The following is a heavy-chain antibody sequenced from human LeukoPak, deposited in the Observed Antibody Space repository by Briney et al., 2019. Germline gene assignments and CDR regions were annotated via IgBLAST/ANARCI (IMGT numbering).Heavy chain of an antibody. CDR2: ISSSSSTI. V-gene: IGHV3-48*02. D-gene: IGHD3-22*01. J-gene: IGHJ4*02. CDR3: ARERTYYYDSNPDYFDY. Sequence: PGGSLRLSCAASGFTFSSYSMNWVRQAPGKGLEWVSYISSSSSTIYYADSVKGRFTISRDNAKNSLYLQMNSLRDEDTAVYYCARERTYYYDSNPDYFDYWGQGTLVTVSS. CDR1: GFTFSSYS.